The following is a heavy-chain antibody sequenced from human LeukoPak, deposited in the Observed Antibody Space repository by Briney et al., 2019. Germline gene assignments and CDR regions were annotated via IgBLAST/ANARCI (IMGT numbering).Heavy chain of an antibody. CDR2: MNPNSGNT. CDR3: AGDGWVAGFDF. CDR1: GYTFTNYD. V-gene: IGHV1-8*01. J-gene: IGHJ4*03. Sequence: ASVKVSCKSSGYTFTNYDINWVRQAAGQGLEWMGWMNPNSGNTGYAQKFQGRVTMTRNTSISTAYVELSSLRSDDTAVYYCAGDGWVAGFDFWGQGTLVTVSS. D-gene: IGHD2-21*01.